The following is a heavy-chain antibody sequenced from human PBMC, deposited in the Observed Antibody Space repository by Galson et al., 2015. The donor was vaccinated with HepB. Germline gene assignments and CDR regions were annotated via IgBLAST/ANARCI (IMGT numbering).Heavy chain of an antibody. V-gene: IGHV3-21*01. J-gene: IGHJ5*02. CDR3: ALRYCSGGSCPGGFDP. CDR1: GFTFSSYS. D-gene: IGHD2-15*01. Sequence: SLRLSCAASGFTFSSYSMNWVRQAPGKGLEWVSSISSSSSYIYYADSVKGRFTISRDNAKNSLYLQMNSLRAEDTAVYYCALRYCSGGSCPGGFDPWGQGTLVTVSS. CDR2: ISSSSSYI.